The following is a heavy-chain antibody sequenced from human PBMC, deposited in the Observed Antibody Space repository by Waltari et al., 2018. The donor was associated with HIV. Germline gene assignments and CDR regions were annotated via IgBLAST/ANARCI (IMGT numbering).Heavy chain of an antibody. J-gene: IGHJ2*01. D-gene: IGHD5-18*01. Sequence: EVQLLVSGGGLVKPGGCLRLSCAASGFTFRSYSMTWVRQAPGKGLEWVSSITSGSYMFYVDSVKGRFTIFRDNTKNSLYLQMNSLRAEDTAVYYCARQGGSYGPDWYFDLWGRGTLVTVSS. CDR2: ITSGSYM. V-gene: IGHV3-21*01. CDR3: ARQGGSYGPDWYFDL. CDR1: GFTFRSYS.